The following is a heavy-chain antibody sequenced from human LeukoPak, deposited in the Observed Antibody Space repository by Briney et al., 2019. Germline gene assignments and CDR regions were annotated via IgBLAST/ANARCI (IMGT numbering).Heavy chain of an antibody. V-gene: IGHV3-11*01. CDR1: GFTFSDYY. D-gene: IGHD5-24*01. J-gene: IGHJ5*02. Sequence: GGSLRLSCAASGFTFSDYYMSWIRQAPGKGLEWVSYISSSGSTIYYADSVKGRFTISRDSAKNSLYLQMNSLRAEDTAVYYCARDRRDGYNRNWFDPWGQGTLVTVSS. CDR3: ARDRRDGYNRNWFDP. CDR2: ISSSGSTI.